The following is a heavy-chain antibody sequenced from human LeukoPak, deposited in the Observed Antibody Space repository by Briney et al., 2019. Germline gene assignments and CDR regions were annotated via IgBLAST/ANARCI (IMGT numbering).Heavy chain of an antibody. CDR2: INWNGGST. CDR3: AREISGMAVAGTGPYYYYYMDV. CDR1: GFTFDDYG. J-gene: IGHJ6*03. V-gene: IGHV3-20*04. D-gene: IGHD6-19*01. Sequence: PGGSLRLSCAASGFTFDDYGMSWVRQAPGKWLEWVSGINWNGGSTGYADSVKGRFTISRDNAKNSLYLQMNSLRAEDTALYYCAREISGMAVAGTGPYYYYYMDVWGKGTTVTVSS.